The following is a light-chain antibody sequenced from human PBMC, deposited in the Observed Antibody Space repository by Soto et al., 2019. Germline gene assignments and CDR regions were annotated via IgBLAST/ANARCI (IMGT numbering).Light chain of an antibody. Sequence: EIVLTQSPGTLSLSPGERATLSCRASQSGSSSYLAWYQQKPGQAPRLLIYGASRRAAGIPDRFSGSGSGTEFTLTISSLQSEDFAVYYCQQYNDWWTFGQGTKVDIK. CDR3: QQYNDWWT. J-gene: IGKJ1*01. CDR1: QSGSSSY. V-gene: IGKV3-20*01. CDR2: GAS.